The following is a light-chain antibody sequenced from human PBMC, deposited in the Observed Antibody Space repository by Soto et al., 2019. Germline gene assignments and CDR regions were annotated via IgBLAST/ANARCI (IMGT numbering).Light chain of an antibody. J-gene: IGKJ1*01. V-gene: IGKV3-11*01. CDR1: ESVNNY. CDR3: LQRSDWWT. Sequence: EVVLTQSPATLSLSPGERATLSCRASESVNNYLAWYQQKPGQAPRLLIYDASNRATGIPARFSGSGSGTDFTLTISSLEPEDFAVYYCLQRSDWWTFGQGTKVEIK. CDR2: DAS.